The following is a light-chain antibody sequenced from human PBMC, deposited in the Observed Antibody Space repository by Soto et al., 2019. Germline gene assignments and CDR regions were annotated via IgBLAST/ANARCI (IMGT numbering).Light chain of an antibody. CDR2: KAS. Sequence: DIQMAPSPSTLFATVGDRVTITCRASQTIINWLAWYQQKPGKAPKLLIYKASTLEGEVPSRFSGSGSETEFTLTINSLQPDDSATYYCQQYHTYWWTFGQGTKVDIK. J-gene: IGKJ1*01. V-gene: IGKV1-5*03. CDR3: QQYHTYWWT. CDR1: QTIINW.